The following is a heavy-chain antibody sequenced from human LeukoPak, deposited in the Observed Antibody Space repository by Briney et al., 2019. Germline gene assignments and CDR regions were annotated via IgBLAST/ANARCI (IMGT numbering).Heavy chain of an antibody. CDR3: ARTYYYDGSGYYYLDLDY. CDR1: GYTFTRYG. V-gene: IGHV1-18*01. J-gene: IGHJ4*02. D-gene: IGHD3-22*01. CDR2: ISAYSGNT. Sequence: GASVKVSCKSSGYTFTRYGITWVRQAPGQGLEWMGWISAYSGNTDYAEKVQGRVTMTTDASTTTAYMELRNLTSDDTAIYFCARTYYYDGSGYYYLDLDYWGQGTLVTVSS.